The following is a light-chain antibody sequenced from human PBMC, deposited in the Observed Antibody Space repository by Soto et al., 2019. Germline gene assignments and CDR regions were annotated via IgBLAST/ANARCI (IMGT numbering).Light chain of an antibody. Sequence: AIRMTQSPSSLSASTGDRVTISCRASQGISSYLAWYQKKPGKAPKLLIYAASTLQSGVPSRFSGSGSGTDFTLTISCLQSEDFATYYCQQYYSYPRASGQGTKVDIK. V-gene: IGKV1-8*01. CDR3: QQYYSYPRA. CDR2: AAS. J-gene: IGKJ1*01. CDR1: QGISSY.